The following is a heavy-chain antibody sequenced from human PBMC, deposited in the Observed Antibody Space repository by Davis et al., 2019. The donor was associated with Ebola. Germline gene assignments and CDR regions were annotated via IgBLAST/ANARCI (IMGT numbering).Heavy chain of an antibody. D-gene: IGHD3-10*01. CDR3: ARGLWFGDY. J-gene: IGHJ4*02. CDR2: ISYDGSNK. V-gene: IGHV3-30-3*01. CDR1: GFTFSSYA. Sequence: GESLKISCAASGFTFSSYAMHWVRQAPGKGLEWVAVISYDGSNKYYADSVKGRFTISRDNTENTLYLRMNSLGAEDTAVSYCARGLWFGDYWGQGTLVTVSS.